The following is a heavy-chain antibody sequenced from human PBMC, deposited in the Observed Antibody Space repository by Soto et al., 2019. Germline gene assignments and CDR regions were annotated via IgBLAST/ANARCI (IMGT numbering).Heavy chain of an antibody. CDR1: GYTFAHYY. CDR2: IDPRTGTSGTS. Sequence: QVQLVQSGAEVKGPGTSVTLSCQTSGYTFAHYYIHWVRQAPGQDLEYMGIIDPRTGTSGTSTSPQSVQGRLSITSDASTSTVYMELSNLRSDDTATYYCARLSRITFIVDWGQGTLVTVSS. J-gene: IGHJ4*02. D-gene: IGHD3-16*02. CDR3: ARLSRITFIVD. V-gene: IGHV1-46*04.